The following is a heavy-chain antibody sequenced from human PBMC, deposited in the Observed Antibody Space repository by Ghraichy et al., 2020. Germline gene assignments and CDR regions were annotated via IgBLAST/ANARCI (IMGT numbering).Heavy chain of an antibody. CDR1: GFTFSSYN. J-gene: IGHJ2*01. Sequence: GGSLRLSCAASGFTFSSYNMNWVRQAPGKGLEWVSYISTSSSTIYYADSLKGRFTISRDNAKNSLYLQMNSLRDEETALYYCARDVDYGGTDWYFDLWGRGTLVTVSS. CDR2: ISTSSSTI. D-gene: IGHD4-23*01. V-gene: IGHV3-48*02. CDR3: ARDVDYGGTDWYFDL.